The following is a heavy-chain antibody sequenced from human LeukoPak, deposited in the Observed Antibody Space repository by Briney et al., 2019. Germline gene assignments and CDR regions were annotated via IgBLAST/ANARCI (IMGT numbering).Heavy chain of an antibody. D-gene: IGHD6-13*01. J-gene: IGHJ6*02. V-gene: IGHV1-18*01. CDR1: GYTFTSYG. CDR3: ASGVAAATLYGMDV. CDR2: ISAYNGNT. Sequence: ASVKVSCKASGYTFTSYGISWVRQAPGQGLEWMGWISAYNGNTNYAQKLQGRVTMTTDTSTSTAYMELRSLRSDDTAVHYCASGVAAATLYGMDVWGQGTTVTVSS.